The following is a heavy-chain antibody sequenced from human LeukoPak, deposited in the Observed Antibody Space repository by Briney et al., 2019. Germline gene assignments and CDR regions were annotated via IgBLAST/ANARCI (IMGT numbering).Heavy chain of an antibody. D-gene: IGHD1-26*01. CDR2: ISGSGDRT. Sequence: GGSLRLSCAVSGFTFSSCAMTWVRQAPGKGLEWVSGISGSGDRTNYADSVKGRFTISRDNAKNSLYLQMNSLRAEDTAVYYCARALIQVGAGDWFDPWGQGTLVTVSS. J-gene: IGHJ5*02. V-gene: IGHV3-23*01. CDR1: GFTFSSCA. CDR3: ARALIQVGAGDWFDP.